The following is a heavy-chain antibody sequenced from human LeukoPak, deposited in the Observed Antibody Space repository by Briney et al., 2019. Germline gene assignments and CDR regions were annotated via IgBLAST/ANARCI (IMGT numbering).Heavy chain of an antibody. D-gene: IGHD3-16*01. CDR3: ARDRASDY. CDR1: GGSISSYY. V-gene: IGHV4-59*01. CDR2: IYYSGST. Sequence: PSETLSLTCTGSGGSISSYYWSWIRQPPGKGLEWIGYIYYSGSTNYNPSLKSRVTISVDTSKNQFSLKLSSVTAADTAVYYRARDRASDYWGQGTLVTVSS. J-gene: IGHJ4*02.